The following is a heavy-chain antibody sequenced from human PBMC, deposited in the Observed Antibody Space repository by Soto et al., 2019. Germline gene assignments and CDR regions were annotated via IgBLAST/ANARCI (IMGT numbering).Heavy chain of an antibody. D-gene: IGHD1-26*01. CDR1: GYTFTTYY. Sequence: VASVKVSCKASGYTFTTYYMHWVRQAPGQGLEWMGIINPSGGNTTYAQKFQGRVTMTRDTSTSTVYMELRSLRSDDTAVYYCARDAAVGLFDYWGQGTLVTVSS. CDR3: ARDAAVGLFDY. J-gene: IGHJ4*02. V-gene: IGHV1-46*01. CDR2: INPSGGNT.